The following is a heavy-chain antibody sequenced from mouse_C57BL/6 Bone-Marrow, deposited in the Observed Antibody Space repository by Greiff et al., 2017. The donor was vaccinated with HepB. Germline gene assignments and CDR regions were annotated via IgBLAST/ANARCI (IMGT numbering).Heavy chain of an antibody. Sequence: EVQLQQSGAELVRPGASVKLSCTASGFNIKDYYMHWVKQRPEQGLEWIGRIDPEDGDTEYAPKFQGKATMTADPSSNTAYLQLSSLTSEDTAVYYCTPFITTVSRDYWGQGTTLTVSS. V-gene: IGHV14-1*01. CDR2: IDPEDGDT. CDR3: TPFITTVSRDY. CDR1: GFNIKDYY. J-gene: IGHJ2*01. D-gene: IGHD1-1*01.